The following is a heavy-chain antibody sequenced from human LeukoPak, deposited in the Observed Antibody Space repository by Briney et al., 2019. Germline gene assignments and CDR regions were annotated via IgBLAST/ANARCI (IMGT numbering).Heavy chain of an antibody. Sequence: GGSLRVSCAASGFTYSSYSMNWVGQAPGKGLEGVSSITYSSSYIYYADSLKGRFTISRDNAKNSLYLQMNGLRAEDTAVYYCAGGRSPYCTNTRCYQRDAFDIWGQGTMVTVSS. J-gene: IGHJ3*02. D-gene: IGHD2-2*01. CDR3: AGGRSPYCTNTRCYQRDAFDI. CDR1: GFTYSSYS. V-gene: IGHV3-21*01. CDR2: ITYSSSYI.